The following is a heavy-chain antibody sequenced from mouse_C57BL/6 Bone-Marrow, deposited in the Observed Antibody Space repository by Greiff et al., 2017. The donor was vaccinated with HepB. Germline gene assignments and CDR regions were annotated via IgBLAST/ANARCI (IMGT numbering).Heavy chain of an antibody. CDR2: IYPRDGST. Sequence: QVQLQQSGPELVKPGASVKLSCKASGYTFTSYDINWVKQRPGQGLEWIGWIYPRDGSTTYNEKFKGKATLTVDTSSSTAYMERHSLTSEDSAVYFCANYYGSSPWYVDVWGTGTTVTVSS. CDR1: GYTFTSYD. V-gene: IGHV1-85*01. D-gene: IGHD1-1*01. J-gene: IGHJ1*03. CDR3: ANYYGSSPWYVDV.